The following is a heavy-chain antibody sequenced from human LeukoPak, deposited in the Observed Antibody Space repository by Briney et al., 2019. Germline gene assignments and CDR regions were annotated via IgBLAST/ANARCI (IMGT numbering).Heavy chain of an antibody. CDR1: GGTFSSYA. V-gene: IGHV1-69*05. CDR2: IIPIFGTA. CDR3: ARERQNKDFWSRGDY. Sequence: SVKVSCKASGGTFSSYAISWGRQAPGQGLEWMGGIIPIFGTANYAQKFQGRVTITTDESTSTAYMELSSLRSEDTAVYYCARERQNKDFWSRGDYWGQGTPVTVSS. D-gene: IGHD3-3*01. J-gene: IGHJ4*02.